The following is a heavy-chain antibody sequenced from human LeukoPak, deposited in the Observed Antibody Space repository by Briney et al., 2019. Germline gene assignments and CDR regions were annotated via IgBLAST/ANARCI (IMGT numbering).Heavy chain of an antibody. Sequence: GGSLRLSCAASGFTLSSYWMHWVRQAPGKGLVWVSHIKSDGSSTTYADSVKGRFTISRDNAKNTLYLQMNSLRAEDTAVYYCATNYYGSGPDHWGQGTLVTVSS. CDR3: ATNYYGSGPDH. V-gene: IGHV3-74*01. CDR2: IKSDGSST. D-gene: IGHD3-10*01. J-gene: IGHJ4*02. CDR1: GFTLSSYW.